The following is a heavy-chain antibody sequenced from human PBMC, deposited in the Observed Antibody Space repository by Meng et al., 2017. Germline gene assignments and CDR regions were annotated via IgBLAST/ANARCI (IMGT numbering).Heavy chain of an antibody. CDR3: ARGHGSGSYYYYYYGMDV. Sequence: SETLSLTCAVYGGSFSGYYWSWIRQPPGKGLEWIGEINHSGSTNYNTSLKSRVTISVDTSKNQLSLKLSSVTAADTAVYYCARGHGSGSYYYYYYGMDVWGQGTTVTVSS. CDR2: INHSGST. V-gene: IGHV4-34*01. CDR1: GGSFSGYY. D-gene: IGHD3-10*01. J-gene: IGHJ6*02.